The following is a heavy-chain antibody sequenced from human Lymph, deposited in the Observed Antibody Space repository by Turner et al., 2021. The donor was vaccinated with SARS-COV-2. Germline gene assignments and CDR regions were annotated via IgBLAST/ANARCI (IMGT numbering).Heavy chain of an antibody. D-gene: IGHD1-26*01. Sequence: QVQLVASGGGVLQPGRSLRLSCAASGFTFSSYAMHWVRQAPGKGLEWVAVISYDGSNKYYAYSGKGRFTISRDNSKNTLYLQMNSLRAEDTAVYYCASARSGSYWGGFDYWGQGTLVTVSS. CDR2: ISYDGSNK. CDR3: ASARSGSYWGGFDY. CDR1: GFTFSSYA. V-gene: IGHV3-30*04. J-gene: IGHJ4*02.